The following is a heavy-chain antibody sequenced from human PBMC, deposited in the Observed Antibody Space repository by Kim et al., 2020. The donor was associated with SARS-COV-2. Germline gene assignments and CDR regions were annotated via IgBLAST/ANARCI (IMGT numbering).Heavy chain of an antibody. D-gene: IGHD6-13*01. Sequence: GGSLRLSCAASGFTFSSYAMSWVRQAPGKGLEWVSAISGSGGSTYYADSVKGRFTISRDNSKNTLYLQMNSLRAEDTAVYYCAKQIAAAGNYYYYGMDVWGQGTTVTVSS. J-gene: IGHJ6*02. CDR2: ISGSGGST. CDR3: AKQIAAAGNYYYYGMDV. CDR1: GFTFSSYA. V-gene: IGHV3-23*01.